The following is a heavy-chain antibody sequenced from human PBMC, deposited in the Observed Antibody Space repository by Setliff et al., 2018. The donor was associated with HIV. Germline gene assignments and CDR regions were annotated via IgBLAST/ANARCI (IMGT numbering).Heavy chain of an antibody. CDR3: ARVSDSSGYYYEGYFDY. CDR2: IYSGGST. D-gene: IGHD3-22*01. J-gene: IGHJ4*02. Sequence: GESLKISCEASGFTVRSNYMSWVRQAPGKGLEWVSVIYSGGSTYYADSVKGRFTISRDNSKNTLYLQMNSLRAEDTAVYYCARVSDSSGYYYEGYFDYWGQGTLVTVSS. V-gene: IGHV3-66*01. CDR1: GFTVRSNY.